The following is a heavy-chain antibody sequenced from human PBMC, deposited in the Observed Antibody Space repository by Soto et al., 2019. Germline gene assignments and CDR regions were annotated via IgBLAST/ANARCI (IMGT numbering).Heavy chain of an antibody. CDR1: GGSFSGYY. Sequence: PSETLSLTCAVYGGSFSGYYWSWIRQPPGKGLEWIGEINHSGSTNYNPSLKSRVTISVDTSKNQFSLKLSSVTAADTAVYYCARGVITMVRGVIIGSYYYMDVWGKGTTVTVSS. CDR2: INHSGST. V-gene: IGHV4-34*01. J-gene: IGHJ6*03. D-gene: IGHD3-10*01. CDR3: ARGVITMVRGVIIGSYYYMDV.